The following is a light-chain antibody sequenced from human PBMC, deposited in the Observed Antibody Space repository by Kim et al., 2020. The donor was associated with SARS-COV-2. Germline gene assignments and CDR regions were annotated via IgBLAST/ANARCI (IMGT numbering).Light chain of an antibody. V-gene: IGKV1-33*01. Sequence: DIQMTQSPSSLSASVGDRVTITCRASQGIFNYLNWYQQKPGKAPKLLIYDTSTLEIGVSSRFSGSGSGTDFTFTITNLQPDDVATYYCQHYRNLPVTFGGGTKVDIK. CDR3: QHYRNLPVT. CDR1: QGIFNY. J-gene: IGKJ4*01. CDR2: DTS.